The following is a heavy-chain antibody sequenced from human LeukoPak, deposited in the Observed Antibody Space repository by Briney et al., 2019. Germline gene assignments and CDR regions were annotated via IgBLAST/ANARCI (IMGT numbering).Heavy chain of an antibody. Sequence: PSETLSLTCTVSGDSISSSSYYWVWIRQPPAKGLEWIGSIFYSGTTYYNPSLKSRVTISLDTSKNQFSLKLTSVTAADTAVYYCARDYNWNPDYWGQGTLVTVSS. CDR1: GDSISSSSYY. CDR2: IFYSGTT. D-gene: IGHD1-20*01. J-gene: IGHJ4*02. V-gene: IGHV4-39*02. CDR3: ARDYNWNPDY.